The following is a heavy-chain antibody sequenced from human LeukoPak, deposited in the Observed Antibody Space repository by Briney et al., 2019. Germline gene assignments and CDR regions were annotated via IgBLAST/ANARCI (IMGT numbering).Heavy chain of an antibody. J-gene: IGHJ4*02. V-gene: IGHV1-2*02. CDR1: GYTFTGYY. D-gene: IGHD3-3*01. CDR2: INPNSGGT. CDR3: ARDPTYYDFWSGYTFDY. Sequence: ASVKVSCKASGYTFTGYYMHWVRQAPGQGLEWMGWINPNSGGTNYAQKFQGRVTMTRDTSISTAHMELSRLRSDDTAVYYCARDPTYYDFWSGYTFDYWGQGTLVTVSS.